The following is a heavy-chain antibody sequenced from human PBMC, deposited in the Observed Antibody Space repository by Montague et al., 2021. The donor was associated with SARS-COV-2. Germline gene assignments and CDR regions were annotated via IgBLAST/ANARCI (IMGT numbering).Heavy chain of an antibody. CDR1: GGSFHIFS. D-gene: IGHD5-24*01. V-gene: IGHV4-34*01. Sequence: SETLSLTCAVYGGSFHIFSWGWIRESPGKGLEWIGEVDHSCNTKYNPSLKRRVTISVDTSENQFSLNLTSVTAADTDIYYCARGTRAVQITPGFRYWGQGAQGVVSS. J-gene: IGHJ4*02. CDR2: VDHSCNT. CDR3: ARGTRAVQITPGFRY.